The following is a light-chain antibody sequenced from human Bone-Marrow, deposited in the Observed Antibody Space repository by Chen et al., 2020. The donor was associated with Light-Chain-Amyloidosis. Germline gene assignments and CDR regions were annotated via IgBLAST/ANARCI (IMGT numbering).Light chain of an antibody. V-gene: IGKV1-39*01. Sequence: DIQMTQSPGSLSASVGDRVMITCRARQNINSYLNWYPQKSGKAPRLLIYSAFSLQGGVPSRFSGSGSGTDFTLTVTSLQPEDFATYYCQQGYSPPLTFGQGTKVEIK. CDR2: SAF. CDR1: QNINSY. CDR3: QQGYSPPLT. J-gene: IGKJ1*01.